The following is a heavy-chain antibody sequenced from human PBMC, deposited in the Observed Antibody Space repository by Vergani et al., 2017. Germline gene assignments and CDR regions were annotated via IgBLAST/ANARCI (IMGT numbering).Heavy chain of an antibody. J-gene: IGHJ6*03. D-gene: IGHD3-3*01. Sequence: QVQLVQSGAEVKKPGSSVKVSCKASGGTFSSYAISWVRQAPGQGLEWMGGIIPIFGTANYAQKFQGRVTITADKSTSTAYMELSSLRSEDTAVYYCARDSIGNYDFWSGYYTLGSYYYYYMDVWGKGTTVTVSS. V-gene: IGHV1-69*06. CDR2: IIPIFGTA. CDR3: ARDSIGNYDFWSGYYTLGSYYYYYMDV. CDR1: GGTFSSYA.